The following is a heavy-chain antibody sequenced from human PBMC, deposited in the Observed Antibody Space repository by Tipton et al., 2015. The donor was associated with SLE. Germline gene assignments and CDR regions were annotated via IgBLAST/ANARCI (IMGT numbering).Heavy chain of an antibody. CDR1: GESFSGCY. D-gene: IGHD3-3*01. Sequence: TLSLTCAVYGESFSGCYWSWIRQPPGRGLEWIGCLYYSGSTNYNPSLKSRVTISVDTSKNQFSLKLSSVTAADTAMYYCARDPGSYYDFWSGYYRGGWFDPWGQGTLVTVSS. J-gene: IGHJ5*02. CDR3: ARDPGSYYDFWSGYYRGGWFDP. CDR2: LYYSGST. V-gene: IGHV4-59*01.